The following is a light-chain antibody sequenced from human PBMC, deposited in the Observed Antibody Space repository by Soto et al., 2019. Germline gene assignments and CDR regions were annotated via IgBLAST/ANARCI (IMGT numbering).Light chain of an antibody. Sequence: TQSPATLSLSLVNRVTLTCRAKERISRSFAWYQQRPGQPPRILIYDASFRATGIPERFSGSGSWTEFTLTISSLQSEDFAVYYCQQYNNWPPIPFGQGTRLEIK. CDR2: DAS. V-gene: IGKV3D-15*01. J-gene: IGKJ5*01. CDR3: QQYNNWPPIP. CDR1: ERISRS.